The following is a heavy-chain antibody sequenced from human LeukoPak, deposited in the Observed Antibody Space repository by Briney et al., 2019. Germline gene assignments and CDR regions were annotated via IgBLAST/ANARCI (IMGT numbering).Heavy chain of an antibody. Sequence: ASVKVSCKASGYTFTDYYIHWVRQAPGQGLEWMGRINPNSGGTNYAQNFQGKVTVTRDTSISTVYMELSGLRSDDTAVYYCTRYYYHTSGFDYWGQGSLVTVSS. J-gene: IGHJ4*02. CDR1: GYTFTDYY. CDR3: TRYYYHTSGFDY. V-gene: IGHV1-2*06. CDR2: INPNSGGT. D-gene: IGHD3-22*01.